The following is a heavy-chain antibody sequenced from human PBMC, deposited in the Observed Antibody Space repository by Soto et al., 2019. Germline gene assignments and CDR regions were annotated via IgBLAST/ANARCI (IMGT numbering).Heavy chain of an antibody. CDR1: GFIFRSYA. J-gene: IGHJ4*02. Sequence: GGSLRLSCLASGFIFRSYAMHWVRQAPGKGLEWVAVITYDGINGYYADSVRGRIAISRDNSKNTLYLQMNSLRPEDTAVYYCARAFSGSYPNFDYWGQGTLVTVSS. D-gene: IGHD1-26*01. CDR3: ARAFSGSYPNFDY. CDR2: ITYDGING. V-gene: IGHV3-30*09.